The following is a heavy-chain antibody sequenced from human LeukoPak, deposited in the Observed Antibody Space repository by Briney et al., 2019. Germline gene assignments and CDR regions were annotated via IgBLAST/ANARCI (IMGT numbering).Heavy chain of an antibody. J-gene: IGHJ3*02. CDR3: ARGSRDYYDSSGYYLEGAFDI. V-gene: IGHV1-46*01. CDR2: INPSGGST. Sequence: EASVKVSCKASGYTFTSYYMHWVRQAPGQGLEWMGIINPSGGSTSYAQKFQGRVTMTRDTSTSTVYMELSSLRSEDTAVYYCARGSRDYYDSSGYYLEGAFDIWGQGTMVTVSS. D-gene: IGHD3-22*01. CDR1: GYTFTSYY.